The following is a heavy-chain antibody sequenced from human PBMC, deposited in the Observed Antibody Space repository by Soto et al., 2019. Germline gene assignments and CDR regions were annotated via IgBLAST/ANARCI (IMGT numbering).Heavy chain of an antibody. V-gene: IGHV1-69*02. D-gene: IGHD2-21*02. CDR1: GDTFSSYA. CDR3: ARRRYCGYVCYNEHYCGMDV. Sequence: QVQLVQSGAEVKKPGSSVKVSCRASGDTFSSYAVNWVRQAPGRGLEWMGRVIPVLGRTDYAQKFRGRVRMIADKCRTTVYMELSSLRSDDSAVYYCARRRYCGYVCYNEHYCGMDVWGQGTTVTVAS. CDR2: VIPVLGRT. J-gene: IGHJ6*02.